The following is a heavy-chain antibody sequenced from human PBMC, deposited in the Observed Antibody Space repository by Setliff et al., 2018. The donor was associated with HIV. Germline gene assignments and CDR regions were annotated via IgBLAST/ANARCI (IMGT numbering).Heavy chain of an antibody. CDR3: ARDLSYDYDRSSDTFDY. CDR2: IGSLGDK. Sequence: PGGSLRLSCETSGFTFGDFCMNWVRQAPGKGLEWISYIGSLGDKEYADSVKGRFTISRDNARKSVYLQIDSLRAEDTAVYYCARDLSYDYDRSSDTFDYWGQGTLVTVSS. J-gene: IGHJ4*02. CDR1: GFTFGDFC. D-gene: IGHD3-22*01. V-gene: IGHV3-21*05.